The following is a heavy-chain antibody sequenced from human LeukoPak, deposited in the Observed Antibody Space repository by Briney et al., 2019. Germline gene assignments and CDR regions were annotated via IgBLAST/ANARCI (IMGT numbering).Heavy chain of an antibody. CDR3: ARDSDDFWSGLFDY. CDR1: GLTFGSYA. CDR2: ISYDGSNK. V-gene: IGHV3-30*01. J-gene: IGHJ4*02. D-gene: IGHD3-3*01. Sequence: GRSLRVSCAASGLTFGSYAMHWVRQAPGKGLEWVAVISYDGSNKYYADSVKGRFTISRDNSKNTLYLQMNSLRAEDTAVYYCARDSDDFWSGLFDYWGQGTLVTVSS.